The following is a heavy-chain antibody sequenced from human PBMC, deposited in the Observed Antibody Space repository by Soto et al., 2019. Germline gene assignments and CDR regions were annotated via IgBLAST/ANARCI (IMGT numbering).Heavy chain of an antibody. CDR3: CTDVHAKSYCDGSGYSPD. V-gene: IGHV3-15*05. CDR2: IKTNTDYGTT. CDR1: GFTFGNAY. Sequence: EVQLVESGGGLVEPGGSLRLSCEASGFTFGNAYMNWVRQAPGKGLEWVGRIKTNTDYGTTDYATPVKGRFLISRDDSKDTLFLQMNSLNTEDTAVYFCCTDVHAKSYCDGSGYSPDWGQGTLVTVSS. J-gene: IGHJ4*02. D-gene: IGHD3-22*01.